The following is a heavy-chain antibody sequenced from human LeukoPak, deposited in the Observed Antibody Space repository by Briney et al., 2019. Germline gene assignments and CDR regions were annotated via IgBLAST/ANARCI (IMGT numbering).Heavy chain of an antibody. CDR3: ARRDESSWYF. V-gene: IGHV5-51*01. D-gene: IGHD6-13*01. CDR1: GYRFTSYW. J-gene: IGHJ4*02. CDR2: IYPGDSDT. Sequence: GESLQISFQGSGYRFTSYWIGWVRSMPGKGLEWMGIIYPGDSDTRYSPSFQGQVTISADKSISTAYLQWSSLKASDTAMYYCARRDESSWYFWGQGTLVTVSS.